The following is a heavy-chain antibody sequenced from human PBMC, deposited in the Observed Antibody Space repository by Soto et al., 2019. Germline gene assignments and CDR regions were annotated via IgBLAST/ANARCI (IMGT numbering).Heavy chain of an antibody. CDR3: ARDTYYGSGSDPPSYYYYGMDV. D-gene: IGHD3-10*01. J-gene: IGHJ6*02. V-gene: IGHV1-69*12. Sequence: QVQLVQSGAEVKKPGSSVKVSCKASGGTFSSYAISWVRQAPGQGLEWMGGIIPIFGTANYAQKFQGRVTITADETTSTGYMELSSLRSEDTAVYYCARDTYYGSGSDPPSYYYYGMDVWGQGTTVTVSS. CDR2: IIPIFGTA. CDR1: GGTFSSYA.